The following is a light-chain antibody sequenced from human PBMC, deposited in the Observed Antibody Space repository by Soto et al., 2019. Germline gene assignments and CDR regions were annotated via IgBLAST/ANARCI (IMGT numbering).Light chain of an antibody. V-gene: IGKV3-20*01. CDR3: QQYGSSPYT. J-gene: IGKJ2*01. CDR1: QSLGSFY. Sequence: EIVLTQSPGTLSLSPGERATLSCRASQSLGSFYLGWYQQKPGQAPRLLIYGASSRATGIPDRFTGSGSGTDFTLSISRLEPEDFAMYYCQQYGSSPYTFGQGTKLEIK. CDR2: GAS.